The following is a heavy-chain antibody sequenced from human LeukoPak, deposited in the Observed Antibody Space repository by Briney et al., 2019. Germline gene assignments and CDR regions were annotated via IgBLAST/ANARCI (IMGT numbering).Heavy chain of an antibody. V-gene: IGHV1-69*13. CDR1: GGTFSSYA. Sequence: SVKVSCKASGGTFSSYAISWVRQAPGQGLEWMGGIIPIFGTANYAQKFQGRVTITADESTSTAYMELSSLRSEDTAVYSCARERKGSGSYRYGMDVWGKGTAVTASS. J-gene: IGHJ6*04. D-gene: IGHD3-10*01. CDR3: ARERKGSGSYRYGMDV. CDR2: IIPIFGTA.